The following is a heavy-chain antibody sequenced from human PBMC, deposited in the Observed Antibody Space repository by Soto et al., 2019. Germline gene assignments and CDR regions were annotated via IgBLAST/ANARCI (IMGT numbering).Heavy chain of an antibody. V-gene: IGHV3-30-3*01. CDR2: ISYDGSNK. D-gene: IGHD2-21*02. J-gene: IGHJ4*02. Sequence: GGSLRLSCAASGFTFSSYAMHWVRQAPGKGLEWVAVISYDGSNKYYADSVKGRFTISRDNSKNTLYLQMNSQRAEDTPVDYCARENLPASVVTADFDYWGQGTLVTVSS. CDR1: GFTFSSYA. CDR3: ARENLPASVVTADFDY.